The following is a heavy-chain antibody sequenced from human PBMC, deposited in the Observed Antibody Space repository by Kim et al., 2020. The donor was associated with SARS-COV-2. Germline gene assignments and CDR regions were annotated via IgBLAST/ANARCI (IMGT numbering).Heavy chain of an antibody. D-gene: IGHD5-18*01. CDR1: GGSFSGYY. J-gene: IGHJ6*02. V-gene: IGHV4-34*01. Sequence: SETLSLTCAVYGGSFSGYYWSWIRQPPGKGLEWIGEINHSGSTNYNPSLKSRVTISVDTSKNQFFLKLSSVTAADTAVYYCARGGYSYGYSYYYYGMDVWGQGTTVTVSS. CDR2: INHSGST. CDR3: ARGGYSYGYSYYYYGMDV.